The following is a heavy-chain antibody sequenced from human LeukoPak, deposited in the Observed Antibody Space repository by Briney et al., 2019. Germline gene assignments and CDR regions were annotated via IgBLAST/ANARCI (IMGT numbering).Heavy chain of an antibody. Sequence: PSETLSLTCTVSGGSISSGSYYWSWIRQPAGKGLEWIGRIYTSGSTNYNPSLKSRVTISVDTSKNQFSLKLSSVTAADTAVYYCASLCIRSTSCYVSGAFDIWGQGTMVTVSS. CDR3: ASLCIRSTSCYVSGAFDI. V-gene: IGHV4-61*02. CDR1: GGSISSGSYY. CDR2: IYTSGST. D-gene: IGHD2-2*01. J-gene: IGHJ3*02.